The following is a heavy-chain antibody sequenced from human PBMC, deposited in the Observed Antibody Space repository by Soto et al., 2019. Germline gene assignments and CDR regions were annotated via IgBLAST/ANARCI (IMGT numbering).Heavy chain of an antibody. Sequence: GESLKISCKGSGYSFTSYWIGWVRQMPGKGLEWMGIIYPGDSDTRYSPSFQGQVTISADKSISTAYLQWSSLKASDTAMYYCARGVVVVPAATGSWLDPWGQGTLVTVSS. J-gene: IGHJ5*02. V-gene: IGHV5-51*01. D-gene: IGHD2-2*01. CDR1: GYSFTSYW. CDR2: IYPGDSDT. CDR3: ARGVVVVPAATGSWLDP.